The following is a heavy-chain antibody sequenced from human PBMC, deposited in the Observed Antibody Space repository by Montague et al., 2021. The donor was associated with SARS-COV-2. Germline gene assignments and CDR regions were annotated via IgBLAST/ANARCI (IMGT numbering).Heavy chain of an antibody. CDR3: VRHSGYYDRSGYYDY. J-gene: IGHJ4*02. D-gene: IGHD3-22*01. V-gene: IGHV4-59*08. Sequence: SETLSLTCTVSGDSVSRSYWSWIRQTPGKGLEWLAYISYIGSTNXXPSLKSRVTISVDTPKNQFSLKLSAVTAADMGVYYCVRHSGYYDRSGYYDYWGRGTLVTVSS. CDR2: ISYIGST. CDR1: GDSVSRSY.